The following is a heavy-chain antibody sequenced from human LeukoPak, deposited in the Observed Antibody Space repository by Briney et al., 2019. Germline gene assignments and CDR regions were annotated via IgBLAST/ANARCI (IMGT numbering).Heavy chain of an antibody. Sequence: GGSLRLSCAASGFTFSSYGMSWVRQAPGKGLEWVSAISGSGGSTYYADSVKGRFTISRDNSKNSLYLQMNSLRAEDTAVYYCARRAPGEDSSRYYYYYMDVWGKGTTVTVSS. J-gene: IGHJ6*03. CDR2: ISGSGGST. D-gene: IGHD6-13*01. CDR3: ARRAPGEDSSRYYYYYMDV. CDR1: GFTFSSYG. V-gene: IGHV3-23*01.